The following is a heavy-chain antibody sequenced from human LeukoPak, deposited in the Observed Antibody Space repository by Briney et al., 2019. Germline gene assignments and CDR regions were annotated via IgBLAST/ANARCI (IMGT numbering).Heavy chain of an antibody. J-gene: IGHJ3*02. CDR2: IYSGGST. D-gene: IGHD3-10*01. CDR1: GFTVSSNY. CDR3: ARDPRYSAGYGSGVYRADGFDI. Sequence: PGGSLRLSCAASGFTVSSNYMSWVRQAPGKGLEWVSVIYSGGSTYYADSVKGRFTISRDNAKNSLYLQMNSLRDEDTAVYYCARDPRYSAGYGSGVYRADGFDIWGQGTMVTVSS. V-gene: IGHV3-66*01.